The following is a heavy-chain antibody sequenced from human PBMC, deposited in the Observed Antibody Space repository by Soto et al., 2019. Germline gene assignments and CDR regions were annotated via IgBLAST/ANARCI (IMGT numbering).Heavy chain of an antibody. V-gene: IGHV1-3*01. J-gene: IGHJ4*02. CDR2: INAGNGNT. CDR3: ARSIVVVTAMNDFDY. D-gene: IGHD2-21*02. CDR1: GYTFTSYA. Sequence: ASVKVSCKASGYTFTSYAMHWVRQAPGQRLEWMGWINAGNGNTKYSQKFQGRVTITRDTSASTAYMELSSLRSEDTAVYYCARSIVVVTAMNDFDYWGQGTLVTVSS.